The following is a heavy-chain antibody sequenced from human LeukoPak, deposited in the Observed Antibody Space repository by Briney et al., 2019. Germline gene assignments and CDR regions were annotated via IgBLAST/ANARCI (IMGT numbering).Heavy chain of an antibody. CDR2: INPSAGST. D-gene: IGHD1-26*01. J-gene: IGHJ5*02. CDR1: GYTFTGYY. CDR3: AREGVGGSHGDWFDP. V-gene: IGHV1-46*01. Sequence: ASVKVSCKASGYTFTGYYMHWVRQAPGQGLEWMGIINPSAGSTSYAQNFQGRVTMTRDTSTSTVYMELSSLRSEDTAVYYCAREGVGGSHGDWFDPWGQGTLVTVSS.